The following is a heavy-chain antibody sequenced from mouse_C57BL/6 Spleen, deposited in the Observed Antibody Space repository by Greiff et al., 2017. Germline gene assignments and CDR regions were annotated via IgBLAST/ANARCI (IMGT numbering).Heavy chain of an antibody. J-gene: IGHJ2*01. Sequence: QVQLKQSGAELVRPGTSVKVSCKASGYAFTNYLIEWVKQRPGQGLEWIGVINPGSGGTNYNEKFKGKATLTADKSSSTAYMQLSSLTSEDSAVYFCARGGLTYYGSSPYYFDYWGQGTTLTVSS. D-gene: IGHD1-1*01. CDR3: ARGGLTYYGSSPYYFDY. CDR1: GYAFTNYL. V-gene: IGHV1-54*01. CDR2: INPGSGGT.